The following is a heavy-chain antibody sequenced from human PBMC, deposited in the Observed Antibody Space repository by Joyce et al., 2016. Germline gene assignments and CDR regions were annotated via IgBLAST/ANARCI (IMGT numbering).Heavy chain of an antibody. V-gene: IGHV1-2*02. Sequence: QVQLVQSGAEVKKPGASVQVSCKTSGYTFTDSYIHWVRQAPGQGLEWMGWINPKTGGTKYVQRLQGRVTLTRDTSISAAYMELSTLTSDDTAVYYCATSWRTGIDSPYWGQGTLVIVSS. CDR3: ATSWRTGIDSPY. CDR2: INPKTGGT. CDR1: GYTFTDSY. J-gene: IGHJ4*02. D-gene: IGHD1-1*01.